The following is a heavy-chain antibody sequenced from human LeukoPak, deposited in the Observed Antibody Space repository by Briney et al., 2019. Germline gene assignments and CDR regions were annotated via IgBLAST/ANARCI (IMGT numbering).Heavy chain of an antibody. CDR2: IYYSGST. CDR1: GGSISSGGYY. V-gene: IGHV4-31*03. CDR3: ASVAFLRELLN. Sequence: SQTLSLTCTVSGGSISSGGYYWSWIRQHPGKGLEWIGYIYYSGSTYYNPSLKSRVTISVDTSKNQSSLKLSSVTATDTAVYYCASVAFLRELLNWGQGTLVTVSS. D-gene: IGHD3-10*01. J-gene: IGHJ4*02.